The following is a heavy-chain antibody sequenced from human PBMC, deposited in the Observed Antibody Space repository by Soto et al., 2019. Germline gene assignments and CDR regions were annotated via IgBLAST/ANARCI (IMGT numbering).Heavy chain of an antibody. J-gene: IGHJ5*02. D-gene: IGHD1-1*01. CDR2: INHSGST. Sequence: SETLSLTCAVYGGSFSGYYWSWIRQPPGKGLEWIGEINHSGSTNYNPSLKSRVTISVDTSKNQFSLKLSSVTATDTAVYYCARGGGEGTTRPPLTWGQGTLVTVSS. CDR1: GGSFSGYY. CDR3: ARGGGEGTTRPPLT. V-gene: IGHV4-34*01.